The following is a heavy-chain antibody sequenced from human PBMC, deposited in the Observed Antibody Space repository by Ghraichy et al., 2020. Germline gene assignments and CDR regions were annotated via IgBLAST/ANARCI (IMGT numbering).Heavy chain of an antibody. CDR1: GFTFSSYC. J-gene: IGHJ3*02. CDR3: AKQTLGEYNDSSGYYYSPAFDI. D-gene: IGHD3-22*01. CDR2: INSDGSST. V-gene: IGHV3-74*01. Sequence: GGSLRLSCAASGFTFSSYCMHWVRQAPGKGLVWVSRINSDGSSTSYADSVKGRFTISRDNAKNTLYLQMNSLRAEDTAVYYCAKQTLGEYNDSSGYYYSPAFDIWGQGTMVTVSS.